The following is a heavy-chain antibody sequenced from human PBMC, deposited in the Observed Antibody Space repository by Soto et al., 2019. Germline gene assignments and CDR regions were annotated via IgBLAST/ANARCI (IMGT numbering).Heavy chain of an antibody. D-gene: IGHD5-12*01. CDR3: ARDHHRYSGYDYVDY. CDR1: GFTFSDYY. V-gene: IGHV3-11*05. J-gene: IGHJ4*02. CDR2: ISSSSSYT. Sequence: QVQLVESGGGLVKPGGSLRLSCVASGFTFSDYYMSWIRQAPGKGLEWVSYISSSSSYTNYADSVKGRLTISRDNAKNSLYLQMNSLRAEDTAVYYCARDHHRYSGYDYVDYWGQGTLVTVSS.